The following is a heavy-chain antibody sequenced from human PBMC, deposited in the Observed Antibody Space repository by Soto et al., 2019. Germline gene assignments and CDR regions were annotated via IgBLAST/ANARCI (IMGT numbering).Heavy chain of an antibody. Sequence: QVQLVQSGAEVKKPGSSVKVSCKASGGTFSSYTISWVRQAPGQGLEWMGRIIPILGIANYAQKFQGRVTITADKSTSTAYMELSSLRSEDTAVYYCARTTMTTVTTNYYYGMDVWGQGTTVTVSS. J-gene: IGHJ6*02. CDR1: GGTFSSYT. CDR2: IIPILGIA. CDR3: ARTTMTTVTTNYYYGMDV. D-gene: IGHD4-17*01. V-gene: IGHV1-69*02.